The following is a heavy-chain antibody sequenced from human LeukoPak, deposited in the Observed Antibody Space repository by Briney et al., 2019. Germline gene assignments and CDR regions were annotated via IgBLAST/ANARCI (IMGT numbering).Heavy chain of an antibody. D-gene: IGHD3-10*01. J-gene: IGHJ4*02. CDR3: ARDQYYYGSGSYGLDY. Sequence: SETLSLTCAVYGGSFSGYYWSWIRQPPGKGLEWSGRIYTSGSTNYNPSLKSRVTMSVDTSKNQFSLRLSSVTAADTAVYYCARDQYYYGSGSYGLDYWGQGTLVTVSS. V-gene: IGHV4-4*07. CDR2: IYTSGST. CDR1: GGSFSGYY.